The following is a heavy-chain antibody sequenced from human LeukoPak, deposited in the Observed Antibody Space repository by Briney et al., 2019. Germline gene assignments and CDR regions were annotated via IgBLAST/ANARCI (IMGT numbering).Heavy chain of an antibody. CDR2: IYTSGST. V-gene: IGHV4-4*07. Sequence: SETLSLTCTVSGGSISSYYWSWIRQPAGKGLEWIGRIYTSGSTNYNPSLKSQVTMSVDTSKSQFSLKLSSATAADTAVYYCATGRSIRYFDYWGQGTLLTVSS. D-gene: IGHD3-9*01. J-gene: IGHJ4*02. CDR3: ATGRSIRYFDY. CDR1: GGSISSYY.